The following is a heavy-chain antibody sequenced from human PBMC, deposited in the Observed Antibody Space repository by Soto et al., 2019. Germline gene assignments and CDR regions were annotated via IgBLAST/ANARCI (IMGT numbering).Heavy chain of an antibody. CDR3: ARVGEDYYGMDV. J-gene: IGHJ6*02. D-gene: IGHD3-16*01. CDR1: GGSISSGDYY. CDR2: IYYSGST. V-gene: IGHV4-30-4*01. Sequence: QVQLQESGPGLVKPSQTLSLTCTVSGGSISSGDYYWSWIRQPPGKVLEWIGYIYYSGSTYYNPSLKSRVTISVDTAKNQFSLKLSSVTAADTAVYYCARVGEDYYGMDVWGQGTTVTVSS.